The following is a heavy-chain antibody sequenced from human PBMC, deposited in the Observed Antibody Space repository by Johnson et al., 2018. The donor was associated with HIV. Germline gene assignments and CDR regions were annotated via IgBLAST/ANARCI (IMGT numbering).Heavy chain of an antibody. Sequence: QVLLVESGGGLIQPGGSLRLSCAASGFTVSSNYMSWVRQAPGKGLEWVAVISYDGSNKYYADSVKGRFTISRDNAKNSLYLQMNSLRAEDTALYYCAKAATTVVTLEGDAFDIWGQGTMVTVSS. V-gene: IGHV3-30*18. CDR1: GFTVSSNY. CDR3: AKAATTVVTLEGDAFDI. CDR2: ISYDGSNK. D-gene: IGHD4-23*01. J-gene: IGHJ3*02.